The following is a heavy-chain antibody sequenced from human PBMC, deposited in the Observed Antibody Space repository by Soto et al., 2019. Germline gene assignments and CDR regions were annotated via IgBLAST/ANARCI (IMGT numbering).Heavy chain of an antibody. Sequence: QVQLVQSGAEVKKPGASVKVSCKASGYTFTSYAMHWVRQAPGQRLEWIGWINDGNGNTKYSQKFQGRVTITRDTSASTAYMELSSLRSVDTAVYYCAMDDWELPSYWGQGTLVTVSS. V-gene: IGHV1-3*01. J-gene: IGHJ4*02. CDR3: AMDDWELPSY. CDR2: INDGNGNT. D-gene: IGHD1-26*01. CDR1: GYTFTSYA.